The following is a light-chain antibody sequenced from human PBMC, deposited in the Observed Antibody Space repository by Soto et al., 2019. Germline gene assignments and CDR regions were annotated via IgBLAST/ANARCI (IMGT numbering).Light chain of an antibody. CDR3: GTWDSSLNAGV. CDR1: NSNIGKNY. J-gene: IGLJ2*01. Sequence: QSVLTQSPSVSAAPGQKVTISFSGGNSNIGKNYVSWYQHLPGTAPKLLIYEDHKRPSGIPDRFSGSKSATSATLGITGLQTGDEADYYCGTWDSSLNAGVFGGGTQLTVL. V-gene: IGLV1-51*02. CDR2: EDH.